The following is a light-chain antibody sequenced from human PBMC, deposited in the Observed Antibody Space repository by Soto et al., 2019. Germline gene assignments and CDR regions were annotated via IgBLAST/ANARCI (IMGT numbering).Light chain of an antibody. CDR3: QQYYSDPPT. CDR2: DAS. V-gene: IGKV3-11*01. CDR1: QSVSSY. Sequence: EIVLTQSPATLSLSPGERATLSCRASQSVSSYLAWYQQKPGQAPRLLIYDASNRATGIPARFSGSGSGTDFTLTISSLQAEDVAVYYCQQYYSDPPTFGQGTRLEIK. J-gene: IGKJ2*01.